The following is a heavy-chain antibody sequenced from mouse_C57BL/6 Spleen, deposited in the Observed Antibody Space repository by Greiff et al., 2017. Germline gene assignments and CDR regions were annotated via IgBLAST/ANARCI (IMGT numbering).Heavy chain of an antibody. D-gene: IGHD2-1*01. V-gene: IGHV1-54*01. CDR1: GYAFTNYL. CDR3: ARRGIYYGNYDAMDY. Sequence: VKLVESGAELVRPGTSVKVSCKASGYAFTNYLIEWVKQRPGQGLEWIGVINPGSGGTNYNEKFKGKATLTADKYSSTAYMLLSSLTSEDSAVYFCARRGIYYGNYDAMDYWGQGTSVTVSS. CDR2: INPGSGGT. J-gene: IGHJ4*01.